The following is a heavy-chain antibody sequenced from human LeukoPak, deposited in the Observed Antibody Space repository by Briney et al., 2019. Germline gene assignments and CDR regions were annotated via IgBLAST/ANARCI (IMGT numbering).Heavy chain of an antibody. D-gene: IGHD5-24*01. Sequence: GRSLRLSCAASGFTFSSSAMSWVRQAPGKGLEWVSTIRGIGSGSSTYYADSVKGRFTISRDNSKNTLYLQMNSLGAEDTAVYYCATSGYNRFDYWGQGTLVTVSS. CDR1: GFTFSSSA. CDR3: ATSGYNRFDY. J-gene: IGHJ4*02. CDR2: IRGIGSGSST. V-gene: IGHV3-23*01.